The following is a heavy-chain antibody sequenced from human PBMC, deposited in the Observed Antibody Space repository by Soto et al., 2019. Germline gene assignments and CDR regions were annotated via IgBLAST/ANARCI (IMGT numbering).Heavy chain of an antibody. D-gene: IGHD2-2*02. CDR1: GGSISSGDYY. J-gene: IGHJ4*02. CDR3: PRARDSAGYNIAYFDY. CDR2: IYYSGST. V-gene: IGHV4-30-4*01. Sequence: PSETLSLTCTVSGGSISSGDYYWSWIRQPPGKGLEWIGYIYYSGSTYYNPSLKSRVTISVDTSKNQFSLKLSSVTAADTAVYYCPRARDSAGYNIAYFDYCGEGTLVTVSS.